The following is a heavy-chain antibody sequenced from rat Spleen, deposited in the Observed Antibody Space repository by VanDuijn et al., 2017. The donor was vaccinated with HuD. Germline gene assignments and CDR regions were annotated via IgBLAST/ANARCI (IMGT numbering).Heavy chain of an antibody. Sequence: EVQLQESGPGLVKPSQSLSLTCSVTVYSITSSYRWNWIRKFPGNKLEWMGYINGAGSTNYNPSLKSRISITRDTSTNQVFLQVNSVTTEDTATYYCARWDYYDGTYGVMDAWGQGASVTVSS. CDR2: INGAGST. CDR3: ARWDYYDGTYGVMDA. J-gene: IGHJ4*01. D-gene: IGHD1-12*02. CDR1: VYSITSSYR. V-gene: IGHV3-3*01.